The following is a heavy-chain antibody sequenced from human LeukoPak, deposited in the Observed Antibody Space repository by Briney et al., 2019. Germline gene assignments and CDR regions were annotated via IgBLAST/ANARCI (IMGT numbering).Heavy chain of an antibody. CDR1: GYTFTSYD. CDR2: INPSGGST. J-gene: IGHJ5*02. Sequence: ASVKVSCXASGYTFTSYDINWVRQATGQGLEWMGIINPSGGSTSYAQKFQGRVTMTRDTSTSTVYMELSSLRSEDTAVYYCARDLGPVVAASHNWFDPWGQGTLVTVSS. V-gene: IGHV1-46*01. D-gene: IGHD2-15*01. CDR3: ARDLGPVVAASHNWFDP.